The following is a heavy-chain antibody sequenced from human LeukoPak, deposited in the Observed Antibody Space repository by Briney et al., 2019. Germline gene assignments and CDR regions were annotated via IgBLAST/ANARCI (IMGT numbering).Heavy chain of an antibody. V-gene: IGHV4-39*01. Sequence: SETLSLTCAVSGGSISSSSYYWGWIRQPPGKGLEWIGSIFYSGTTFYNPSLKSRVTISVDTSKNQFSLKLSSVTAADTAMYYCARRVIAATLDFWGQGTLVTVSS. CDR2: IFYSGTT. CDR1: GGSISSSSYY. D-gene: IGHD2/OR15-2a*01. J-gene: IGHJ4*02. CDR3: ARRVIAATLDF.